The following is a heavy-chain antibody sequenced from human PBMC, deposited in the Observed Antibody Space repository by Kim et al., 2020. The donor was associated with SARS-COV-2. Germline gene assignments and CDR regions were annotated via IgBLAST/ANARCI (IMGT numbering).Heavy chain of an antibody. D-gene: IGHD5-12*01. CDR3: ARVSEWLRLFDY. J-gene: IGHJ4*02. Sequence: YYNPSLKRRVNISVDPSKNQFSLKLSSVTAADTAVYYCARVSEWLRLFDYWGQGTLVTVSS. V-gene: IGHV4-31*02.